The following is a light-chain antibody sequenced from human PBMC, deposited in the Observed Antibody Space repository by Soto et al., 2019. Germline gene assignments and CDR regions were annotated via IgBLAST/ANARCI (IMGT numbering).Light chain of an antibody. CDR2: AAT. Sequence: DIQMTQSPSSLSASVGDRVTITCRASQSISTYLNWYQQKPGKAPRLLIFAATRLQRGVPSRFTGSGSGTDFTLTINSLQPEDFATYYCQNYNSARTLGQGTKVDIK. CDR3: QNYNSART. J-gene: IGKJ1*01. CDR1: QSISTY. V-gene: IGKV1-39*01.